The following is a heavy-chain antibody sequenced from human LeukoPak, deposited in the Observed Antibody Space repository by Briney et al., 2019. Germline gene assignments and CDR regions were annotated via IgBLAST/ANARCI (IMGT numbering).Heavy chain of an antibody. Sequence: PSETLSLTCTVSGGSISSGGYYWSWIRQPPGKGLEWIGYIYHSGSTYYNPSLKSRVTISVDTSKNQFSLKLSSVTAADTAVYYCARGKVWLGIAVAGTSGFDYWGQGTLVTVSS. CDR3: ARGKVWLGIAVAGTSGFDY. CDR1: GGSISSGGYY. CDR2: IYHSGST. V-gene: IGHV4-30-2*05. D-gene: IGHD6-19*01. J-gene: IGHJ4*02.